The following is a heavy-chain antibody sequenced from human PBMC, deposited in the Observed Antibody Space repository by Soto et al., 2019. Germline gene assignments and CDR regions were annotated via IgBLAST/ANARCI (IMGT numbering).Heavy chain of an antibody. V-gene: IGHV4-30-4*01. Sequence: SETLSLTCTVSGGSISRDDYYWSWIRQPPGKGLEWIGNIYYNGSTNYNPSLKSRLTISADTSNNQFSLKLTSVTAADTAVYFCARDLPKDYYYGMDVWGQGTTVTVSS. J-gene: IGHJ6*02. CDR3: ARDLPKDYYYGMDV. CDR2: IYYNGST. CDR1: GGSISRDDYY.